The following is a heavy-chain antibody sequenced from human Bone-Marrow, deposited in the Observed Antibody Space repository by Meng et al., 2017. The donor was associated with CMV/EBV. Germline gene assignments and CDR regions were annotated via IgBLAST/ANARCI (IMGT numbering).Heavy chain of an antibody. CDR1: GASIKNYN. D-gene: IGHD3-16*01. J-gene: IGHJ4*02. Sequence: DSGPRLVNPSETLSLTCIVSGASIKNYNWNWVRQPAGQGLEWIGLIQVIGHTVYNPSLKSRVTVSLDASKSQFSLTLNSVTAADTATYYCAGSRPGGGACDYWGQGILVTVSS. CDR3: AGSRPGGGACDY. V-gene: IGHV4-4*07. CDR2: IQVIGHT.